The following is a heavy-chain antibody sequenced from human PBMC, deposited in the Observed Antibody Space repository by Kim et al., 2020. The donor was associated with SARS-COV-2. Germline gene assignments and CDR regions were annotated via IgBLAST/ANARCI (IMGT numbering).Heavy chain of an antibody. CDR2: IYYSGST. CDR1: GGSVSSDSYY. V-gene: IGHV4-61*01. D-gene: IGHD1-1*01. J-gene: IGHJ4*02. CDR3: ARDRYGYDY. Sequence: SETLSLTCTVSGGSVSSDSYYWSWIRQPPGKGLEWIGYIYYSGSTNHNPSLKSRVTISVDTSKNQFSLKLSSVTAADKAIYYCARDRYGYDYWGQGTLVTGSS.